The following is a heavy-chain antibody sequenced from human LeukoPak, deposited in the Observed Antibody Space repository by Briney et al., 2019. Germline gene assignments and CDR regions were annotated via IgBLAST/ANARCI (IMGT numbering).Heavy chain of an antibody. CDR2: IYHSGNI. CDR3: ARVLQDAFDI. V-gene: IGHV4-30-2*01. CDR1: GGSISSGGYS. J-gene: IGHJ3*02. Sequence: PSQTLSLTCAVSGGSISSGGYSWSWIRQPPGKGLEWIGFIYHSGNIYYNPSLKSRVTISVDRSKNQFSLNLSSVTAADTAVYYCARVLQDAFDIWGQGTMVTVSS. D-gene: IGHD1-1*01.